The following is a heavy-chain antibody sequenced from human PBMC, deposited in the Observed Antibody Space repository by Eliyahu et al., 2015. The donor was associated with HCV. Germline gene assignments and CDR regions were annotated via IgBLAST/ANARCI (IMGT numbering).Heavy chain of an antibody. CDR2: ISGSGGST. Sequence: EVQLLESGGGLVQPGGSLRLSCAASGFTFSXYAMSWVRQAPGKGLEWVSAISGSGGSTYYADSVKGRFTISRDNSKNTLYLQMNSLRAEDTAVYYCAKVPSYGYGDWAFLFDYWGQGTLVTVSS. CDR1: GFTFSXYA. D-gene: IGHD5-18*01. V-gene: IGHV3-23*01. CDR3: AKVPSYGYGDWAFLFDY. J-gene: IGHJ4*02.